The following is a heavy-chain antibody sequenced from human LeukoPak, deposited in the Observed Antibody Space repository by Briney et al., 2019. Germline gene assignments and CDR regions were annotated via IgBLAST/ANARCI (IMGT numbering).Heavy chain of an antibody. Sequence: GGSLKLSCAASGFTFSGSAMHWVRQASGKGLEWLGRIRSKADSYTTAYAASVKGRFIVSRDDSKNTAYLQMNSLKTEDTAVYYCRAAADLNDYWGQGTLVTVST. V-gene: IGHV3-73*01. J-gene: IGHJ4*02. CDR1: GFTFSGSA. CDR2: IRSKADSYTT. CDR3: RAAADLNDY. D-gene: IGHD6-13*01.